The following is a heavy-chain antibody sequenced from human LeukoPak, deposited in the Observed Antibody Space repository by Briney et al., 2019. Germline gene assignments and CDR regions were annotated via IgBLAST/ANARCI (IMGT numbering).Heavy chain of an antibody. CDR2: ISWNSGSI. Sequence: PGGSLRLSCAASGLTFDDYAMHWVRQAPGKGLEWVSGISWNSGSIGYADSVKGRFTISRDNAKNSLYLQMNSLRAEDTALYYCAKAYDSSGYYSLVDFWGQRTLVTVSS. D-gene: IGHD3-22*01. CDR3: AKAYDSSGYYSLVDF. J-gene: IGHJ4*02. CDR1: GLTFDDYA. V-gene: IGHV3-9*01.